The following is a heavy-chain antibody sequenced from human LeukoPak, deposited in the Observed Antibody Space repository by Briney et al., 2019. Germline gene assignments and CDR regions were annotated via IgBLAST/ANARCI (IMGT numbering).Heavy chain of an antibody. Sequence: SETLSLTCTVSGASISSTSDYWGWIRQPPGQGLEWIGTIYYTGRAYYNPSLKSRLTISVDMAKNQFSLKLNSMTATDTAIYYCARQRQHCDGGSCFPPGHWGHGTLVTVSS. D-gene: IGHD2-15*01. V-gene: IGHV4-39*01. J-gene: IGHJ4*01. CDR2: IYYTGRA. CDR1: GASISSTSDY. CDR3: ARQRQHCDGGSCFPPGH.